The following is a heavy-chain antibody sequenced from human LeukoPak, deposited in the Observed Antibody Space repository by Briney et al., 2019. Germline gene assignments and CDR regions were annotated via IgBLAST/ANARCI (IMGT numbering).Heavy chain of an antibody. CDR2: IYYSGST. CDR1: GGSISSGGYY. CDR3: AREGCSSTSCYGSSRRGYYYYMDV. V-gene: IGHV4-31*03. J-gene: IGHJ6*03. Sequence: SETLSLTCTVSGGSISSGGYYWSWIRQHPGKGLEWIGYIYYSGSTYYSPSLKSRVTISVDTSKNQFSLKLSSVTAADTAVYYCAREGCSSTSCYGSSRRGYYYYMDVWGKGTTVTVSS. D-gene: IGHD2-2*01.